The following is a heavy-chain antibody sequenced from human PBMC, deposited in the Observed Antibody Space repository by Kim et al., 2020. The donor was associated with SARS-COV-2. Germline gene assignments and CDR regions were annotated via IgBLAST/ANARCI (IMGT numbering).Heavy chain of an antibody. CDR3: ARDPILVDCSGGSCYSGLDY. Sequence: RFDISRDNAKNSLYLQMNSLRAEDTAVYYCARDPILVDCSGGSCYSGLDYWGQGTLVTVSS. J-gene: IGHJ4*02. D-gene: IGHD2-15*01. V-gene: IGHV3-11*06.